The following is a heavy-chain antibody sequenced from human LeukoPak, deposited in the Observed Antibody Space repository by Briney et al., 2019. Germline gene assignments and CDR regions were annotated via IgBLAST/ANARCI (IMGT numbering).Heavy chain of an antibody. CDR3: ARGDPWSGPYYYYGMDV. CDR1: GYTFTSYA. V-gene: IGHV1-3*01. J-gene: IGHJ6*02. CDR2: INAGNGST. D-gene: IGHD3-3*01. Sequence: ASVKVSCKASGYTFTSYAMHWVRQAPGQRLEWMGWINAGNGSTKYSQKFQGRVTITRDTSASTAYMELSSLRSEDTAVYYCARGDPWSGPYYYYGMDVWGQGTTVTVSS.